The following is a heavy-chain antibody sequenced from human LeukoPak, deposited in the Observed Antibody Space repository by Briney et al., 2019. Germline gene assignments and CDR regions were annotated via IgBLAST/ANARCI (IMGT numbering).Heavy chain of an antibody. CDR3: SVDIGDF. CDR1: GFSFGDYT. J-gene: IGHJ4*02. CDR2: IRNKDYGGTT. V-gene: IGHV3-49*03. Sequence: GGSLRLSCTASGFSFGDYTMSWIRQAPGKGLEWVGLIRNKDYGGTTDYAASVKGRFTISRDDSKSIAYLQMNSLKTEDTAVYYCSVDIGDFWGQGTLVTVSS. D-gene: IGHD2-2*03.